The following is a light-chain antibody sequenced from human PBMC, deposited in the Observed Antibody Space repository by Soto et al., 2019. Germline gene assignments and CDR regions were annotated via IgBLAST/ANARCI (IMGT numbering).Light chain of an antibody. V-gene: IGKV3-20*01. CDR3: QQYGSSSWT. CDR2: GAS. J-gene: IGKJ1*01. CDR1: QSVSSIS. Sequence: EIVLTQSPGTLSLSPGERATLSCRASQSVSSISLAWYQQKPGQAPRLPMYGASSRATGIPDRFSGSGSGTDFTLTISRLEPEDSAVYYCQQYGSSSWTFGQGTKVEIK.